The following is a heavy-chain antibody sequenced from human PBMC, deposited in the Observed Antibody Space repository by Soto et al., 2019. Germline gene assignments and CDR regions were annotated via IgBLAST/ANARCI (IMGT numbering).Heavy chain of an antibody. Sequence: SVKVSCKASGGIFSSYSISWVRQAPGQGLEWMGGIIPIFGTANYAQKFQGRVTITADESTSTAYMELSSLRSEDTAVYYCAIEYSSSPPYYPIGYWGQGTLVTVSS. CDR3: AIEYSSSPPYYPIGY. CDR2: IIPIFGTA. CDR1: GGIFSSYS. J-gene: IGHJ4*02. D-gene: IGHD6-6*01. V-gene: IGHV1-69*13.